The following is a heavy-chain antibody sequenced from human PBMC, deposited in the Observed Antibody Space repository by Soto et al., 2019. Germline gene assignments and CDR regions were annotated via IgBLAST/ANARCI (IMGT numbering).Heavy chain of an antibody. Sequence: QVQLVQSGAEVKKPGSSVKVSCKASGGTFSSYTISWVRQAPGQGLEWMGRIIPIIGIANYAQKFQGRVTITADKSTSAAYMELRSLRSEDTAVYYCAGDLSGSYYDSSGYYLDYWGPGPLVTVAS. CDR3: AGDLSGSYYDSSGYYLDY. V-gene: IGHV1-69*08. D-gene: IGHD3-22*01. CDR2: IIPIIGIA. CDR1: GGTFSSYT. J-gene: IGHJ4*02.